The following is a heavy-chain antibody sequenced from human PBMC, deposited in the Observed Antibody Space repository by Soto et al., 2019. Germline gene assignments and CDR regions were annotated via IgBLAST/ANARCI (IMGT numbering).Heavy chain of an antibody. V-gene: IGHV5-51*01. CDR2: IFPGDSDT. CDR1: GYTFTNYW. J-gene: IGHJ4*02. Sequence: PGESLKISCKAIGYTFTNYWIGWVRQTPGKGLEWMGIIFPGDSDTRYNPSFEGQVTVSADESISTAYLQWNTLKASDTAMYYCVRPKFGALTHFDFWGQGTLVTVSS. D-gene: IGHD3-16*01. CDR3: VRPKFGALTHFDF.